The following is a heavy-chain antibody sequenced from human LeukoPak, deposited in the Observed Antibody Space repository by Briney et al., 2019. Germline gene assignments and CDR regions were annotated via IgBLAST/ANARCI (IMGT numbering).Heavy chain of an antibody. Sequence: GASVKVSCKASGYTFTGYYMHWVRQAPGQGLVWMGWINPNSGGTNYAQKFQGRVTMTRDTSISTAYMELSRLRSDDTAVYYCARTLPVYGEGDYWGQGTLVTVSS. CDR2: INPNSGGT. J-gene: IGHJ4*02. D-gene: IGHD5/OR15-5a*01. CDR3: ARTLPVYGEGDY. V-gene: IGHV1-2*02. CDR1: GYTFTGYY.